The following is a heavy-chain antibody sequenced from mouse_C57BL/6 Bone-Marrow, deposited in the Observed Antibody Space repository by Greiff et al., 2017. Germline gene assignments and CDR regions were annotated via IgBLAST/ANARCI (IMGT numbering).Heavy chain of an antibody. V-gene: IGHV1-64*01. D-gene: IGHD2-5*01. CDR1: GYTFTSYW. CDR2: IHPNSGST. Sequence: QVQLQQPGAELVKPGASVKLSCKASGYTFTSYWMHWVKQRPGQGLEWIGMIHPNSGSTNYNEKFKSKATLTVDKSSSTAYMQLSSLTSEDSAVYYGARPSYYSNRDYWGQGTTLTVSS. J-gene: IGHJ2*01. CDR3: ARPSYYSNRDY.